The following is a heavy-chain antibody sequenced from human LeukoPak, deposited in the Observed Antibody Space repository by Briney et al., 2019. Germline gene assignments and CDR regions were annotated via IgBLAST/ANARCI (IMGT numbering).Heavy chain of an antibody. CDR1: GFTFNSYA. V-gene: IGHV3-23*01. CDR3: AELGITMIGGV. J-gene: IGHJ6*04. Sequence: GSLRLSCAAAGFTFNSYAMNWVRQAPGKGLEWVSGISGSGGGTYYADSVKGRFTISRDNSKNTLYLQMNSLRAEDTAVYCCAELGITMIGGVWGKGTTVTISS. CDR2: ISGSGGGT. D-gene: IGHD3-10*02.